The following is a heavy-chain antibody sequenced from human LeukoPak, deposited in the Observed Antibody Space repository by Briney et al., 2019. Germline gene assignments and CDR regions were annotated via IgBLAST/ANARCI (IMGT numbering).Heavy chain of an antibody. D-gene: IGHD4-23*01. CDR1: GYTFTSYD. J-gene: IGHJ6*02. CDR2: MNPNSGNT. CDR3: ARGRVRWTLRYYYYGMTS. Sequence: ASVKVSCKASGYTFTSYDINWVRQASGQGLEWMGWMNPNSGNTGYAQKFQGRVTMTRNTSISTAYMELSSLRSEDTAVYYCARGRVRWTLRYYYYGMTSGAKGPRSPSP. V-gene: IGHV1-8*01.